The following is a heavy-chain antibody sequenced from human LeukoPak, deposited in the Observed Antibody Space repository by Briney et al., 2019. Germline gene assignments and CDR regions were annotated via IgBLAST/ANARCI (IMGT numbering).Heavy chain of an antibody. CDR1: GGSISSYY. J-gene: IGHJ3*02. Sequence: PSETLSLTCTVSGGSISSYYWSWIRQPPGKGLEWIGYIYYSGSTNYNPSLKSRVTISVDTSKNQFSLKLSSATAADTAVYYCARVSGLRSAFDIWGQGTMVTVSS. D-gene: IGHD3-10*01. V-gene: IGHV4-59*01. CDR3: ARVSGLRSAFDI. CDR2: IYYSGST.